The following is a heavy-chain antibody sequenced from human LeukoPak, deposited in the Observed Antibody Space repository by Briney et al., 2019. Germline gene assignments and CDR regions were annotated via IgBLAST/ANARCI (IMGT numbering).Heavy chain of an antibody. V-gene: IGHV4-31*03. Sequence: SQTLSLTCTVSGGSISSGGYYWSWIRQHPGKGLEWIGYIYYSGSTYYNPSLKSRVTISVDTSKNQFSLKLSSVTAADTAVYYCARDQYSSSWYGVRWFDPWGQGTLVTVSS. D-gene: IGHD6-13*01. J-gene: IGHJ5*02. CDR3: ARDQYSSSWYGVRWFDP. CDR2: IYYSGST. CDR1: GGSISSGGYY.